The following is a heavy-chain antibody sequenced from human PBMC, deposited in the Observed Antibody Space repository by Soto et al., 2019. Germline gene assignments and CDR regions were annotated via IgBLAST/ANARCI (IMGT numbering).Heavy chain of an antibody. D-gene: IGHD1-1*01. CDR1: GFTFSSYG. J-gene: IGHJ4*02. Sequence: VQLVESGGGVVQPGRSLRLSCAASGFTFSSYGMHWVRQAPGKGLEWVAVIWYDGSNKYYADSVKGRFTISRDNSKDTLYLQMNSLGAEETAVYYCARAPESTGSTFDYWGQGTLVTVSS. CDR3: ARAPESTGSTFDY. CDR2: IWYDGSNK. V-gene: IGHV3-33*01.